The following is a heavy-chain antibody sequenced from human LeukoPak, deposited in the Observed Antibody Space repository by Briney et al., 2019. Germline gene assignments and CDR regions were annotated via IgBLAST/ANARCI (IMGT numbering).Heavy chain of an antibody. Sequence: ASVKVSCKASGYTFTSYYKHWVRQAPGQGLELMGIINPSGGSTSYAQKFQGRVTMTRDTSTSTVYMELSSLRSEDTAVYYCARGKVVVTIRGKVNAFDIWGQGTMVTVSS. CDR3: ARGKVVVTIRGKVNAFDI. J-gene: IGHJ3*02. CDR1: GYTFTSYY. V-gene: IGHV1-46*01. D-gene: IGHD3-22*01. CDR2: INPSGGST.